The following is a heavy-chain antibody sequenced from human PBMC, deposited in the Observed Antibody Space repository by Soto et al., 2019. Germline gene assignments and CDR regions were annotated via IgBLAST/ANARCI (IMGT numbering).Heavy chain of an antibody. J-gene: IGHJ3*02. CDR1: GDSVTSGGHY. CDR2: IFYGGNT. D-gene: IGHD2-21*02. Sequence: QVQLQESGPGLVKPSQTLSLTCTVSGDSVTSGGHYWSWIRQHPGKGLEWIGYIFYGGNTYYNPSLKTRVTISVDTSRNHFSLKLSSVTAADTAVYYCASVARLFCGGDCPTVGDAFDIWGQGTMVTVSS. CDR3: ASVARLFCGGDCPTVGDAFDI. V-gene: IGHV4-31*03.